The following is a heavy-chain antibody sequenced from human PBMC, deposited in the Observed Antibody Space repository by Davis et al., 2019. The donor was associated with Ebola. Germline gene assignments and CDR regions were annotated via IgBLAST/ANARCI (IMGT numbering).Heavy chain of an antibody. CDR2: IGHGGVT. D-gene: IGHD3-10*01. J-gene: IGHJ6*02. Sequence: MPGGSLRLSCAIFGGSFRGYFWSWIRQSPGKGMEWIGQIGHGGVTNYNPSLRSPVTISVDTAKNHFSLNLSSVTAADTAVYYCARKKGVAQGALWYYYYGMDVWGQGTTVTVSS. CDR3: ARKKGVAQGALWYYYYGMDV. V-gene: IGHV4-34*01. CDR1: GGSFRGYF.